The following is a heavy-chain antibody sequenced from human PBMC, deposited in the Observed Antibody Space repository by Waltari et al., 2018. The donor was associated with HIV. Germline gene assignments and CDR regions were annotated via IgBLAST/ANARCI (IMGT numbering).Heavy chain of an antibody. Sequence: QVQLLESGGGVVQPGTSLTLPCAVCGFTSTNFAIHCVRQSPGKGLEWFAVFWSDGVEISYADSVKGRFTISKDSSQKTLYLHLTSLRAEDTALYYCARGYSSSRWIPLYHWGRGTLVTVSS. J-gene: IGHJ4*02. D-gene: IGHD6-6*01. V-gene: IGHV3-33*01. CDR1: GFTSTNFA. CDR3: ARGYSSSRWIPLYH. CDR2: FWSDGVEI.